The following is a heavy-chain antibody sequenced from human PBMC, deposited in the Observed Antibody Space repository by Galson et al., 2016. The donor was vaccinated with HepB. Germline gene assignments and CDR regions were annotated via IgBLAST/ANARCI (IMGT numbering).Heavy chain of an antibody. CDR2: IYYSGTT. V-gene: IGHV4-31*03. CDR3: ARARERGGHDAFDT. CDR1: GGSISSGGSY. D-gene: IGHD1-1*01. Sequence: TLSLTCTVSGGSISSGGSYWTWIRHHPGKGLEWIGYIYYSGTTYYNPSLKSRVTISEDASKNQFSLKVNSVTAADTAVYFCARARERGGHDAFDTWGQGTQVTVSS. J-gene: IGHJ3*02.